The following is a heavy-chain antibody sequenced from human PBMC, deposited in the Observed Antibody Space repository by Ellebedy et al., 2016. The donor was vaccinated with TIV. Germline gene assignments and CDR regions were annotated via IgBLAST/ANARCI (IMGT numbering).Heavy chain of an antibody. Sequence: GESLKISXAASGFTFSNFWMSWVRQSPGKGLEWVSSISTGSSYIYYADSVKGRFTISRDNAKNSLYLQMNSLRADDTAVYYCARAYSSSWYDDTPFNDYWGQGTLVTVSS. CDR3: ARAYSSSWYDDTPFNDY. CDR1: GFTFSNFW. D-gene: IGHD6-13*01. V-gene: IGHV3-21*01. J-gene: IGHJ4*02. CDR2: ISTGSSYI.